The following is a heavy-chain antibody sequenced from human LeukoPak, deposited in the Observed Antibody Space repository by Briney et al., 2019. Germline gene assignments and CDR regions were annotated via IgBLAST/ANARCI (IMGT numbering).Heavy chain of an antibody. CDR1: GGTFSSYA. Sequence: ASVKVSCKASGGTFSSYAISWVRQAPGQGLEWMGRIIPILGIANYAQKFQGRVTITADKSTSTAYMELSSLRSEDTAVYYCARAVSGYDSDFSDWGQGTLVTVSS. V-gene: IGHV1-69*04. CDR3: ARAVSGYDSDFSD. D-gene: IGHD5-12*01. J-gene: IGHJ4*02. CDR2: IIPILGIA.